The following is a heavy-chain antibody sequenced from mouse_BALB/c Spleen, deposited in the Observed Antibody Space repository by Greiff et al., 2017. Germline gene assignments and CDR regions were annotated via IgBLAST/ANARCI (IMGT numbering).Heavy chain of an antibody. Sequence: EVKLMESGGGLVQPGGSMKLSCVASGFTFSSYWMSWVRQSPEKGLEWVAEIRLKSDNYATHYAESVKGKFTISRDDSKSRLYLQMNSLRAEDTGIYYCTASSYDYVYYYAIDYWGQGTSVTVSS. CDR3: TASSYDYVYYYAIDY. D-gene: IGHD2-4*01. V-gene: IGHV6-3*01. CDR2: IRLKSDNYAT. CDR1: GFTFSSYW. J-gene: IGHJ4*01.